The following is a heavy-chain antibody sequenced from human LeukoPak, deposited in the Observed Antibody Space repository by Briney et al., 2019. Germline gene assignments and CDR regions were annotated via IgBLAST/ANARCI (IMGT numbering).Heavy chain of an antibody. CDR3: AKVGTYYDILTGYSEYYFDY. CDR2: IRYDGSNK. D-gene: IGHD3-9*01. Sequence: PGGSLRLSCAASGFTFSSYAMHWVRQAPGKGLEWVAFIRYDGSNKYYADSVKGRFTISRDNSKNTLYLQMNSLGAEDTAVYYCAKVGTYYDILTGYSEYYFDYWGQGTLVTVSS. CDR1: GFTFSSYA. J-gene: IGHJ4*02. V-gene: IGHV3-30*02.